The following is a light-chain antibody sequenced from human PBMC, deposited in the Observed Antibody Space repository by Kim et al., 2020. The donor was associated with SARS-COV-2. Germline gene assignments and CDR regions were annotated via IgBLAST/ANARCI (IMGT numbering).Light chain of an antibody. CDR2: AAS. CDR1: QSITTY. CDR3: QQSYSSPLT. Sequence: ASFGDRVTITCRASQSITTYLNWYQQKPGKAPKVLIYAASSLQSGVPSRFSGSGSGTDFTLTVNNLQPEDFATYYCQQSYSSPLTFGGGTKVDIK. J-gene: IGKJ4*01. V-gene: IGKV1-39*01.